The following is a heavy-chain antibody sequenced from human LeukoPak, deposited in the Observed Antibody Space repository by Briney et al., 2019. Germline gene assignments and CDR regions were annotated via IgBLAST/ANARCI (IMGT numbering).Heavy chain of an antibody. V-gene: IGHV3-48*02. CDR2: ITASGTAM. J-gene: IGHJ4*02. Sequence: GGSLRLSCSASGFSFSNYAMHWVRQAPGKGLEWVSHITASGTAMFYADSVKGRFTISRDNAKNSLYLQMNSLRDEDTAVYYCASSGSYRFDYWGQGTLVTVSS. CDR1: GFSFSNYA. CDR3: ASSGSYRFDY. D-gene: IGHD1-26*01.